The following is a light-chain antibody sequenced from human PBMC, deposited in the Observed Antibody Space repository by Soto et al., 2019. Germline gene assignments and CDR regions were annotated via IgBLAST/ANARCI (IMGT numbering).Light chain of an antibody. J-gene: IGKJ5*01. CDR1: QSISRS. CDR2: DAS. V-gene: IGKV3-11*01. Sequence: EIVLTQSPAILSVSPGERATLSCRASQSISRSLAWYQQKPGQAPRLLISDASTRATGIPARFSGSGSGTDFTLTISSLEPEDFAVYYCQQRSNWPPLFGQGRRLEIK. CDR3: QQRSNWPPL.